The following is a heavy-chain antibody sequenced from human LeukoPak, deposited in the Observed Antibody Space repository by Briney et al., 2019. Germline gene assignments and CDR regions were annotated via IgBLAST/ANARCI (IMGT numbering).Heavy chain of an antibody. Sequence: ASVKVSCKASGYTFTGYYMHWVRQAPGQGLEWMGWINPNNGGTNYAQKFQGRVTMTRDTSISTAYMELSRLRSDDTAVYYCASEGPYDSTGLPVWGQGTLVTVSS. V-gene: IGHV1-2*02. CDR1: GYTFTGYY. CDR2: INPNNGGT. D-gene: IGHD3-22*01. J-gene: IGHJ4*02. CDR3: ASEGPYDSTGLPV.